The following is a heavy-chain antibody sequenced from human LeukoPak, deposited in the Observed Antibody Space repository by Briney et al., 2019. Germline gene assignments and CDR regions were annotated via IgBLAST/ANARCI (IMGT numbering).Heavy chain of an antibody. J-gene: IGHJ6*02. D-gene: IGHD5-12*01. V-gene: IGHV4-59*12. CDR2: IYYSGST. Sequence: SETLSLTCTVSGGSMSSYYWSWIRQPPGKGLEWIGYIYYSGSTNYNPSLKSRVTISLDTSKNQFSLSLSSVTAADTAVYYCARGFGSGYDFPTYYSGMDVWGQGTKVTVSS. CDR1: GGSMSSYY. CDR3: ARGFGSGYDFPTYYSGMDV.